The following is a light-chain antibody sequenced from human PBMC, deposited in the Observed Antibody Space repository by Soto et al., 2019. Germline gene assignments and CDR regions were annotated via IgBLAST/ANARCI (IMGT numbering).Light chain of an antibody. J-gene: IGLJ2*01. CDR2: DVN. CDR1: SSDVGAYNY. CDR3: TSWTSSTTMK. Sequence: QSVLTQPASVSGSPGQSITISCTGTSSDVGAYNYVSWYQQHPGKAPKLMIYDVNIRPSGVSNRFSGSKSGNTASLTISVLQAEDEDDYYCTSWTSSTTMKFGGGTKVTVL. V-gene: IGLV2-14*01.